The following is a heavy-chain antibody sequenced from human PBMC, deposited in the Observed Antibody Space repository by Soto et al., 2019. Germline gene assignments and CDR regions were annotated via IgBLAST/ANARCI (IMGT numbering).Heavy chain of an antibody. CDR1: GFPFSDYW. D-gene: IGHD3-16*01. J-gene: IGHJ5*02. V-gene: IGHV3-74*01. CDR3: TSDTLGLRDA. CDR2: ITPAGTIT. Sequence: MQLVESGGGSVQPGGSIRLSCAASGFPFSDYWMHWVRQTPGKGLVWVYRITPAGTITNYADSVEGRFTISRDNADSALCPQTHIRSAEDTAIYYCTSDTLGLRDAWGQGTRVTVSS.